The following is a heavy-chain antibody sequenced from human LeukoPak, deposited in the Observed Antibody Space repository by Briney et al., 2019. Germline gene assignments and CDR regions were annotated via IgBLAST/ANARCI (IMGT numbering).Heavy chain of an antibody. D-gene: IGHD3-22*01. Sequence: ASVKVSCTASGYTFTSYYMHWVRQAPGQGLEWMGIINPSGGSTSYAQKFQGRVTMTRDTSTSTVYMELSSLRSEDTAVYYCATSALYYYDSSGYPIDYWGQGTLVTVSS. CDR1: GYTFTSYY. CDR2: INPSGGST. V-gene: IGHV1-46*01. CDR3: ATSALYYYDSSGYPIDY. J-gene: IGHJ4*02.